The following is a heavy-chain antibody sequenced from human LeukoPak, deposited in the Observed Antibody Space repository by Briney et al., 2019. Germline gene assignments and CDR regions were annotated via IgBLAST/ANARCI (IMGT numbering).Heavy chain of an antibody. Sequence: GASVKVSCKASGGTFSSYAISWVRQAPGQGLEWMGRIIPILGIANYAQKFQGRVTITADKSTSTAYMELSSLRSDDTAVYYCARDGGAENPWFDPWGQGTLVTVSS. V-gene: IGHV1-69*04. J-gene: IGHJ5*02. CDR2: IIPILGIA. CDR1: GGTFSSYA. CDR3: ARDGGAENPWFDP. D-gene: IGHD2-21*01.